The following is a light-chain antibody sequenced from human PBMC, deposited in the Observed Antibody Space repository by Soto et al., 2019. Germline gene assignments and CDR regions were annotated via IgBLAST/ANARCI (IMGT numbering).Light chain of an antibody. CDR1: GIISSW. Sequence: DIQMTQSPSTLSASVGDRVTITCRASGIISSWLAWYQQKPGKAPRLLIFDASNVERGVPSRFSGSGSGTEFTLTINNVQPDDFATYYCQQFRAFGQGTKVDIK. J-gene: IGKJ1*01. V-gene: IGKV1-5*01. CDR3: QQFRA. CDR2: DAS.